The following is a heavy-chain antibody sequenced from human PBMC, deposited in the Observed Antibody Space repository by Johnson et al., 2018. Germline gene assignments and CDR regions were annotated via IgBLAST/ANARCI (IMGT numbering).Heavy chain of an antibody. CDR1: GFTFNRYS. Sequence: VQLVESGGGLVRPGGSLRLSCAASGFTFNRYSMNWVRPAPGKGLEWVSYIGSTSKTIYYEDSVKGRFTISRDHAKNSLYLKMNSLRGEDTAVYFCAREVRFGEKGSVIYYYMDFWGKGTTVTVSS. CDR3: AREVRFGEKGSVIYYYMDF. V-gene: IGHV3-48*01. CDR2: IGSTSKTI. J-gene: IGHJ6*03. D-gene: IGHD3-10*01.